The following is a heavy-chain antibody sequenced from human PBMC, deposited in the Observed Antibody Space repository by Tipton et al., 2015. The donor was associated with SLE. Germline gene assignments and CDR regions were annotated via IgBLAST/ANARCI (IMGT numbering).Heavy chain of an antibody. D-gene: IGHD3-22*01. CDR1: GGSISSYY. CDR3: ASITMIVGYYGMDV. Sequence: GLVKPSETLSLTCTVSGGSISSYYWSWIRQPAGKGLEWIGRIYTSGSTNYNPSLKSRVTMSVDTSKNQFSLKLSSVTAADTAVYYCASITMIVGYYGMDVWGQGTTVTVSS. V-gene: IGHV4-4*07. CDR2: IYTSGST. J-gene: IGHJ6*02.